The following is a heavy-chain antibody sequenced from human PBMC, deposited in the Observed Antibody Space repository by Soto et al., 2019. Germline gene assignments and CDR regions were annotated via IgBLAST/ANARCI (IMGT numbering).Heavy chain of an antibody. CDR1: KFTFSSST. CDR3: AKGGLLPSGFFDY. J-gene: IGHJ4*02. Sequence: GGSLRLSCAASKFTFSSSTMTWVRQAPGKGLEWVSIISGTGGSTYYADSVKGRFTISRDNSKNTLYLQMNSLRAEDTAVYYCAKGGLLPSGFFDYWGQGTLVTVSS. V-gene: IGHV3-23*01. CDR2: ISGTGGST. D-gene: IGHD1-26*01.